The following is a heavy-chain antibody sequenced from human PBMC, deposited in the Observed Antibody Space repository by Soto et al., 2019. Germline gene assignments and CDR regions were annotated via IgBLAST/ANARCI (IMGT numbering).Heavy chain of an antibody. CDR3: AKDEYYYSRSGYYIFDS. CDR1: GFNFSAYG. V-gene: IGHV3-30*18. Sequence: GGSLRLSCEVSGFNFSAYGMHWVRQAPGKGLEWVVAISHDGTNKNYGDSVKGRFTISRDNSKKTLYLQMNSLRPEDTALYYCAKDEYYYSRSGYYIFDSWGQGTLVTVSS. D-gene: IGHD3-22*01. CDR2: ISHDGTNK. J-gene: IGHJ4*02.